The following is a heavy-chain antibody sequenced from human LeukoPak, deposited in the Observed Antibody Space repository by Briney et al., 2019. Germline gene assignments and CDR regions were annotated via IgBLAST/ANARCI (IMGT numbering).Heavy chain of an antibody. CDR3: VRVIGTYFDY. Sequence: GGSLRLSCAASGFPLSSYSMNWVRQAPGKGLEWISYISASGSAIYYVDSVKGRVTVSRDNARNSLFLQMDSPRAEDTAVYYCVRVIGTYFDYWGPGTLVTVSS. V-gene: IGHV3-48*01. CDR1: GFPLSSYS. J-gene: IGHJ4*02. D-gene: IGHD1-1*01. CDR2: ISASGSAI.